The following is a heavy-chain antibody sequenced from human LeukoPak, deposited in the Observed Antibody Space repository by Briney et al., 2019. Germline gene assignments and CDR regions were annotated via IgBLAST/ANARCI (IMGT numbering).Heavy chain of an antibody. CDR1: GFIFSSYW. J-gene: IGHJ4*02. Sequence: GGSLRLSCAASGFIFSSYWMHWVRQAPGRGLVWVSRINNDGTYTVNADSVKGRFTKSRDNAKNTLYLQMNSLRAEDTAVYYCATFDLDWRLSFWGQGTLVTVSS. CDR3: ATFDLDWRLSF. V-gene: IGHV3-74*01. D-gene: IGHD3-9*01. CDR2: INNDGTYT.